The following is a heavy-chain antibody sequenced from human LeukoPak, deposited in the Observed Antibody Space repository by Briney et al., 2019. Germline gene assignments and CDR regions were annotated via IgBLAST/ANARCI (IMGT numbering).Heavy chain of an antibody. Sequence: GSLSLSCAASGFTVSSNYMSWVRQAPGKGLEGCSVIYSGGSTYYADSVKGRFTISRDNSKNTLYLQMNSLRAEDTAVYYCYSMIVVTIRGIHDYWGQGTLVTVSS. CDR3: YSMIVVTIRGIHDY. J-gene: IGHJ4*02. D-gene: IGHD3-22*01. CDR2: IYSGGST. CDR1: GFTVSSNY. V-gene: IGHV3-66*01.